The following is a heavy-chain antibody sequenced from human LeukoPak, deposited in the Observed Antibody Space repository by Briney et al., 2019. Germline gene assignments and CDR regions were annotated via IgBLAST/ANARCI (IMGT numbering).Heavy chain of an antibody. J-gene: IGHJ4*02. CDR1: GFTFSISS. CDR3: ARDMYSSGWYGFDY. V-gene: IGHV3-33*01. CDR2: IWYDGSNK. D-gene: IGHD6-19*01. Sequence: GGSPRLSSAASGFTFSISSMHWVRPTPHEGLEWVAHIWYDGSNKYYAGSVKGRFTISRDNSRNTLYLQMNSLRAEDTAVYYCARDMYSSGWYGFDYWGQGTLVTVSS.